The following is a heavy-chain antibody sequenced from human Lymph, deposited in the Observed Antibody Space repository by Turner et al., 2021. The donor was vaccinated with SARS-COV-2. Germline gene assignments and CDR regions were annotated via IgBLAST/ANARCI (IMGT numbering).Heavy chain of an antibody. CDR3: ARDIPTTADYFDY. V-gene: IGHV3-21*01. CDR2: ISSSSSYI. D-gene: IGHD4-17*01. J-gene: IGHJ4*02. Sequence: EVQMVESGGGLVKPGGSLRLPCAASGFTFSTYSMNWVRQAPGKGLGWISSISSSSSYIYYADSVKGRFTISRDDAKNSLYLQMNSLRAEDTAVYYCARDIPTTADYFDYWGQGTLVTVSS. CDR1: GFTFSTYS.